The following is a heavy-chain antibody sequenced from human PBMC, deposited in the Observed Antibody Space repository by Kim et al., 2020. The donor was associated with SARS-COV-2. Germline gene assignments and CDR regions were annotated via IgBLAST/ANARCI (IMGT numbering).Heavy chain of an antibody. CDR1: GFTFSSYS. CDR2: ISSSSSTI. Sequence: GGSLRLSCAASGFTFSSYSMNWVRQAPGKGLEWVSYISSSSSTIYYADSVKGRFTISRDNAKNSLYLQMNSLRDEDTAVYYCARGNDILTGYFGVAVDYFDYWGQGTLVTVSS. CDR3: ARGNDILTGYFGVAVDYFDY. J-gene: IGHJ4*02. V-gene: IGHV3-48*02. D-gene: IGHD3-9*01.